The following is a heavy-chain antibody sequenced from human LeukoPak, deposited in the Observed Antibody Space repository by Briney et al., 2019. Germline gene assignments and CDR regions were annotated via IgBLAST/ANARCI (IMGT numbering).Heavy chain of an antibody. V-gene: IGHV3-66*02. D-gene: IGHD4-17*01. CDR1: GITVSRNY. J-gene: IGHJ4*02. Sequence: GGSLRLSCAASGITVSRNYMSWVRQAPGKGLEWVSIIYSGGDTYYADSVKGRFTISRDNSKNTLYLQMNSLRAEDTAVYYCARGDYGRFIDYWGQGTLVTVSS. CDR2: IYSGGDT. CDR3: ARGDYGRFIDY.